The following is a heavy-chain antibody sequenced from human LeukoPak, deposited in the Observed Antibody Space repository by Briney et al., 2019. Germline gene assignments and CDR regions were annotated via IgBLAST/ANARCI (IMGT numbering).Heavy chain of an antibody. CDR2: IYHSGNT. CDR1: GYSISSGYY. V-gene: IGHV4-38-2*01. D-gene: IGHD3-16*01. J-gene: IGHJ4*02. Sequence: PSETLSLTCAVSGYSISSGYYWDWIRPPPGKGLEWIGRIYHSGNTYHNASLKSRVTISVDTSRNQFSLKLTSVTAADTAVFYCARQGSLGDYVGYWGQGTLVTVSS. CDR3: ARQGSLGDYVGY.